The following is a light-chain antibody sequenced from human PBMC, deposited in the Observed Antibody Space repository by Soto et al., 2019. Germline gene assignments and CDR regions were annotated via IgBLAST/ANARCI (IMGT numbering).Light chain of an antibody. Sequence: FLTPSPSTPSVYPFEIATLSCTASQSISTYLTWYQHKPGQAPRLLIYDASRRAPGIPARFSGSGSGTDFTLTISSLEPEDFAVYYCQQRRNWPPLTFGGGTKVDNK. CDR1: QSISTY. CDR2: DAS. V-gene: IGKV3-11*01. J-gene: IGKJ4*01. CDR3: QQRRNWPPLT.